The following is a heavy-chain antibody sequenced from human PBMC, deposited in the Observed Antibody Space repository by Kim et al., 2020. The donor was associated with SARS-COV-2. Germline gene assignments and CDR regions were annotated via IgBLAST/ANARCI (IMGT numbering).Heavy chain of an antibody. CDR1: GGSISSYY. Sequence: SETLSLTCTVSGGSISSYYWSWIRQPPGKGLEWIGYIYYSGSTNYNPSLKSRVTISVDTSKNQFSLKLSSVTAADTAVYYCAGATNYYGSGSYYNWFDPWGQGTLVTVSS. D-gene: IGHD3-10*01. CDR2: IYYSGST. V-gene: IGHV4-59*01. CDR3: AGATNYYGSGSYYNWFDP. J-gene: IGHJ5*02.